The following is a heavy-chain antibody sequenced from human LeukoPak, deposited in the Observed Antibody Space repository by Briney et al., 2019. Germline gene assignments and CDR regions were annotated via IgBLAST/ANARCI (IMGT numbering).Heavy chain of an antibody. CDR1: GFIFSNHY. Sequence: GGSLRLSCTTSGFIFSNHYMNWIRQAPGKGLEWVSYISSSGDYIYYADSVKGRFTISRDNAKNSLYLQMNSLRAEDTAVYYCARSLGDTSYYYYYYMDVWGKGTTVTVSS. CDR2: ISSSGDYI. J-gene: IGHJ6*03. D-gene: IGHD3-16*01. CDR3: ARSLGDTSYYYYYYMDV. V-gene: IGHV3-11*04.